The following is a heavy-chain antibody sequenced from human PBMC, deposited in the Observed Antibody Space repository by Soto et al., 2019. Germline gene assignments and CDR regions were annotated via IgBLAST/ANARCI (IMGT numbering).Heavy chain of an antibody. D-gene: IGHD2-2*01. CDR1: GFTFSDYY. Sequence: PGGSLRLSCAASGFTFSDYYMSWIRQAPGKGLEWVSYISSSGSTIYYADSVKGRFTISRDNAKNSLYLQMNSLRAEDTAVYYCARGRQSEYQLPYFDHWGQGTLVTVSS. CDR2: ISSSGSTI. CDR3: ARGRQSEYQLPYFDH. V-gene: IGHV3-11*01. J-gene: IGHJ4*02.